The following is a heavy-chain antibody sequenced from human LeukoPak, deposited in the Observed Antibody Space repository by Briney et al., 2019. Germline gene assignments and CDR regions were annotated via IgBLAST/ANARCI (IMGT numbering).Heavy chain of an antibody. CDR1: GGSISSSSYY. CDR2: IYYSGST. J-gene: IGHJ4*02. V-gene: IGHV4-39*01. D-gene: IGHD3-9*01. CDR3: ARQYYDILTGPRFDY. Sequence: SETLSLTFTVSGGSISSSSYYWGWIRQPPGKGLEWIGSIYYSGSTYYNPSLKSRVTISVDTSKNQFSLKLSSVTAADTAVYYCARQYYDILTGPRFDYWGQGTLVTVSS.